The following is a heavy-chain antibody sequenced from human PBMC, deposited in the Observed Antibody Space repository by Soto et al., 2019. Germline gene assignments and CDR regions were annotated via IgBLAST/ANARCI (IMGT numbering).Heavy chain of an antibody. CDR2: ISGSGGST. V-gene: IGHV3-23*01. CDR1: GFTFSSYA. J-gene: IGHJ6*02. CDR3: AKVRGYSGYVFPGLHYYGMDV. D-gene: IGHD5-12*01. Sequence: GGSLRLSCAASGFTFSSYAMSWVRQAPGKGLEWVSAISGSGGSTYYADSVKGRFTISRDNSKNTLYLQMNSLRAEDTAVYYCAKVRGYSGYVFPGLHYYGMDVWGQGTTVTVSS.